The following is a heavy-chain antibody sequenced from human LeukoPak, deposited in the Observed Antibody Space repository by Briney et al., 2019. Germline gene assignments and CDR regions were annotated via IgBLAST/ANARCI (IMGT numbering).Heavy chain of an antibody. D-gene: IGHD2-2*01. CDR1: GFTFSSYG. CDR3: ARGRVGTMKTPFDY. J-gene: IGHJ4*02. Sequence: GGTLRLSCAASGFTFSSYGMSWVRQAPGKGLEWVSAISGSGGSTYYADSVKGRFTISRDNSKNTLYLQMNSLRAEDTAVYYCARGRVGTMKTPFDYWGQGTLVTVSS. CDR2: ISGSGGST. V-gene: IGHV3-23*01.